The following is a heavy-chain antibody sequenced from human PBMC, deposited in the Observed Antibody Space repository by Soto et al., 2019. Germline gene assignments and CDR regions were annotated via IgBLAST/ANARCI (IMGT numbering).Heavy chain of an antibody. Sequence: PGQSLKISCKGSGCSFTNYWIGWVSQMPGKGLEWMGIIYPGDSDTRYSPSFQGQVTISADKSISTAYLQWSSLKASDTAMYYCARFITAGYSSSWYWYFDYWGQGTLVPVSS. J-gene: IGHJ4*02. CDR2: IYPGDSDT. V-gene: IGHV5-51*01. D-gene: IGHD6-13*01. CDR3: ARFITAGYSSSWYWYFDY. CDR1: GCSFTNYW.